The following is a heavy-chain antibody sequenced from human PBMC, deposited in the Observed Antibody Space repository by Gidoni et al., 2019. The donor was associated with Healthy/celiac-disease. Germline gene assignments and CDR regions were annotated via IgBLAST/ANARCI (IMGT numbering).Heavy chain of an antibody. V-gene: IGHV3-33*01. D-gene: IGHD6-13*01. Sequence: GRSLRLSCAASGFTFSSYGMHWVRQAPGKGLEWVAVIWHAGRNKYYADSVKGLFTISRDNSKNTLYLQMNSLRAEDTAVYYCAREGKQQLPFEYCFDYWGQGTLVTVSS. CDR3: AREGKQQLPFEYCFDY. J-gene: IGHJ4*02. CDR2: IWHAGRNK. CDR1: GFTFSSYG.